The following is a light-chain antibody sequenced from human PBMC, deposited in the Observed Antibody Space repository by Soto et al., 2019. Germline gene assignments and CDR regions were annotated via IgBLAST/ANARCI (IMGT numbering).Light chain of an antibody. Sequence: QSVLTQPPSASGTAGQRVAFSCSGSTSNIGANTVNWYQQLPGAAPKLLIYSLSQRPSGVPDRFSGSKSGTSASLAISGLXSDDEADYYCAAWDDSLNGYVFGTGAKVTVL. CDR1: TSNIGANT. CDR3: AAWDDSLNGYV. V-gene: IGLV1-44*01. J-gene: IGLJ1*01. CDR2: SLS.